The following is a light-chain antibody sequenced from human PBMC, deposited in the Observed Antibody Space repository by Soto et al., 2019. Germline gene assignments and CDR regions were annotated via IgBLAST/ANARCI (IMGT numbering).Light chain of an antibody. V-gene: IGKV3-20*01. CDR3: QQYASSPLT. CDR1: QSVSSNH. Sequence: DIVLTQSPGTLSLSPGERATLSCRASQSVSSNHLAWYQQKPGQAPRLVIYDASSRAAGIPDRFSASGSGTDFTLTISRLEPEDFAVYYCQQYASSPLTFGRGTKVDIK. J-gene: IGKJ1*01. CDR2: DAS.